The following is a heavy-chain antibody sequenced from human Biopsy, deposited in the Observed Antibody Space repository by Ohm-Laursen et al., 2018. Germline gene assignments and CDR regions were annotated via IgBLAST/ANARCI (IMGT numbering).Heavy chain of an antibody. CDR3: AKDLHNYGMDV. CDR1: GFTFSNYW. J-gene: IGHJ6*02. V-gene: IGHV3-74*03. Sequence: SLRLSCTASGFTFSNYWMNWVRQVPGKGLVWVATINKDGSTLQYVDSVRGRFTISRDNAKNTLHLQMNSLRADDTAIYYCAKDLHNYGMDVWGQGTTVTVSS. CDR2: INKDGSTL.